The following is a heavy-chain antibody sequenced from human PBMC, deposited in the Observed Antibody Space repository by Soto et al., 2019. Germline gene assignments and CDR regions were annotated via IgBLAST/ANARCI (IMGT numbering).Heavy chain of an antibody. V-gene: IGHV1-46*01. CDR1: GYTFTSYY. J-gene: IGHJ5*02. CDR3: ARGPPMVRGDIADWFDP. CDR2: INPSGGST. Sequence: ASGKVSCKASGYTFTSYYMHWVRQAPGQGLEWMGIINPSGGSTSYAQKFQGRVTMTRDTSTSTVYMELSSLRSEDTAVYYCARGPPMVRGDIADWFDPWGQGTLVTVSS. D-gene: IGHD3-10*01.